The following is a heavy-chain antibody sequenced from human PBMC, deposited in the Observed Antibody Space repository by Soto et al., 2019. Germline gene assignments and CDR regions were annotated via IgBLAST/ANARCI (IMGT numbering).Heavy chain of an antibody. D-gene: IGHD1-1*01. CDR3: ARGSGIVALPGELEDVKYDY. CDR2: INESGST. CDR1: GQSFSGHS. J-gene: IGHJ4*02. V-gene: IGHV4-34*01. Sequence: QVQLQQWGAGLVKPSETLSLSCAVYGQSFSGHSWAWIRQPPGKGLEWIGEINESGSTYYNPSLKSRGTISTDTSKNQFSLKLSSLSAADTAAYFCARGSGIVALPGELEDVKYDYWGQGTLVNVSS.